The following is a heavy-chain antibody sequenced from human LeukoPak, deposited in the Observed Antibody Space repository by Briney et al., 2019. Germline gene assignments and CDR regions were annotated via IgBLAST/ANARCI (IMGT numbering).Heavy chain of an antibody. V-gene: IGHV4-39*07. CDR2: IYYSGST. CDR1: GGSISSSSYY. Sequence: SETLSLTCTVSGGSISSSSYYWGWIRRPPGKGLEWIGSIYYSGSTYYNPSLKSRVTISVDTSKNQFSLKLSSVTAADTAVYYCAKVRDYFDYWGQGTLVTVSS. CDR3: AKVRDYFDY. J-gene: IGHJ4*02.